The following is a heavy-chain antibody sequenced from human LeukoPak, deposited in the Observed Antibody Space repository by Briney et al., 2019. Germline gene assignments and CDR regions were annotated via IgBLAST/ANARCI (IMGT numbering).Heavy chain of an antibody. CDR3: AKESVAGSADY. CDR1: GFTFRDSA. V-gene: IGHV3-23*01. J-gene: IGHJ4*02. Sequence: GGSLRLSCAGSGFTFRDSAMTWVRQAPGKGLEWVSLISFSGANTYYADSVKGRFTISRDNSKDTLYLQMNSLRAEDTAVYYCAKESVAGSADYWGQGTLVTVSS. D-gene: IGHD6-19*01. CDR2: ISFSGANT.